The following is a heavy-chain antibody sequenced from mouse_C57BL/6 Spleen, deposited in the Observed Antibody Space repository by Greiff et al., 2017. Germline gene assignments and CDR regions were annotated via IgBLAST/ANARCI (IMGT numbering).Heavy chain of an antibody. CDR2: IDPENGDT. J-gene: IGHJ3*01. D-gene: IGHD1-1*01. V-gene: IGHV14-4*01. CDR1: GFNIKDDY. CDR3: TTLYYYGSSYEAY. Sequence: EVQLQQSGAELVRPGASVKLSCTASGFNIKDDYMHWVKQRPEQGLEWIGWIDPENGDTEYASKFQGKATITADTSSNTAYLQLSSLTSEDTAVYYCTTLYYYGSSYEAYWGQGTLVTVSA.